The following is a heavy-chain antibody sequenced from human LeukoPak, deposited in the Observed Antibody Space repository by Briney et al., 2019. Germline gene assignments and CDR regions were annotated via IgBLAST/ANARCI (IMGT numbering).Heavy chain of an antibody. CDR2: VNTDGSDT. J-gene: IGHJ4*02. D-gene: IGHD1-26*01. Sequence: GGSLRLSCTASGFTFSNYWMHWVRLAPGKGLVWVSRVNTDGSDTTYADSVKGRFTVSRDSAKNTLYLQMNSLRAEDTAVYYCARGYSGSYRIDYWGQGTPVTVSS. CDR3: ARGYSGSYRIDY. CDR1: GFTFSNYW. V-gene: IGHV3-74*01.